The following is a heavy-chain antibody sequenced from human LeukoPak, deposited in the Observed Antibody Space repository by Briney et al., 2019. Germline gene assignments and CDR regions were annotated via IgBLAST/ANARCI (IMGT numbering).Heavy chain of an antibody. J-gene: IGHJ4*02. D-gene: IGHD2-2*01. V-gene: IGHV4-61*02. CDR1: GGSISSGSYY. Sequence: TLSLTCTVSGGSISSGSYYWSWIRQPAGKGLEWIGRIYTSGSTNYNPSLKSRVTISVDTSKNQFSLKLSSVTAADTAVYYCARVLGYCSSTSCHTADYWGQGTLVTVSS. CDR2: IYTSGST. CDR3: ARVLGYCSSTSCHTADY.